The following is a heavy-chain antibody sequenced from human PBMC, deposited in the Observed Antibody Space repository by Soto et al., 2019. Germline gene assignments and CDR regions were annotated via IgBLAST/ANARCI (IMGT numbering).Heavy chain of an antibody. D-gene: IGHD6-13*01. V-gene: IGHV1-46*01. Sequence: QVQLVQSGAEVKKPGASVKVSCKASGYTFTSYDMHWVRQAPGQGLEWMGIINPSGGSTSYAQKFQGRVTMTRDSSTSTVYMELSRLRSEDTAVYYCARDGYSSRWYGVESDYWGQGTLVTGSS. CDR1: GYTFTSYD. CDR3: ARDGYSSRWYGVESDY. J-gene: IGHJ4*02. CDR2: INPSGGST.